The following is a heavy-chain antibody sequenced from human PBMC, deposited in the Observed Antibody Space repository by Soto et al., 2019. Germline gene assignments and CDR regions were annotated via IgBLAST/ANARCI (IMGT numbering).Heavy chain of an antibody. J-gene: IGHJ6*02. Sequence: QVQLVQSGAQVKKPGSSVRVSCKASGGTFSSYAISWVRQAPGQGLEWMGGIIPIFGTENYAQKFQGRVTITADESPSTAYMELSSLRSEDTAVYYCARDRIAGSKYYYGMDVWGQGTTVTVSS. CDR1: GGTFSSYA. D-gene: IGHD6-13*01. CDR2: IIPIFGTE. V-gene: IGHV1-69*01. CDR3: ARDRIAGSKYYYGMDV.